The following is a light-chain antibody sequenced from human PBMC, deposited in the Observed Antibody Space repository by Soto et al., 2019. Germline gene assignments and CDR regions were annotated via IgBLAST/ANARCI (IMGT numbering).Light chain of an antibody. V-gene: IGLV2-14*03. CDR3: GSYRRGPLYV. J-gene: IGLJ1*01. CDR2: DVS. CDR1: SADVATSNF. Sequence: QPVLTQPASVSGSPGQSITISCTDISADVATSNFVSWYQHHPGKAPRLILYDVSNRPSGVSNRFSGSKSGDTASLTISGLQADDEADYYCGSYRRGPLYVFGTGTKLTVL.